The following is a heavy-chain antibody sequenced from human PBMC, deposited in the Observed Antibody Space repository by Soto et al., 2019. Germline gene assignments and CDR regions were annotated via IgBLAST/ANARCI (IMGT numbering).Heavy chain of an antibody. Sequence: QVQLVQSGAEVKKPGSSVKVSCKASGGTFSSYTISWVRQAPGQGLEWMGRIIPILGIANYAQKFQGRVTITADKSPSTAYMELSSLISEDTAVYYCARDLPSGRRDFDYWGQGTLVTVSS. CDR3: ARDLPSGRRDFDY. V-gene: IGHV1-69*08. J-gene: IGHJ4*02. CDR1: GGTFSSYT. D-gene: IGHD3-10*01. CDR2: IIPILGIA.